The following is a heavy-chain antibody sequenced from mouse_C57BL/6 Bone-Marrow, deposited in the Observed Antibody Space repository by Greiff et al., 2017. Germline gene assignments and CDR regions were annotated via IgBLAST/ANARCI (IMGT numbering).Heavy chain of an antibody. CDR1: GFTFSSYA. CDR2: ISDGGSYT. V-gene: IGHV5-4*01. Sequence: EVQVVESGGGLVKPGGSLKLSCAASGFTFSSYAMSWVRQTPEKRLEWVATISDGGSYTYYPDNVKGRFTISRDNAKNTLYLQMSHLKSEDTAMYYCAEIGGSSPDYWGQGTTLTVSS. D-gene: IGHD1-1*01. J-gene: IGHJ2*01. CDR3: AEIGGSSPDY.